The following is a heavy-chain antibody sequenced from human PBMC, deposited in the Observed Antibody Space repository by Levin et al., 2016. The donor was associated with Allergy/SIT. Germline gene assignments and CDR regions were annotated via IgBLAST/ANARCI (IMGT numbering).Heavy chain of an antibody. CDR3: ARQGPFSGWYDYYPGMDL. CDR2: VFYTGTT. CDR1: GASISSSNYY. J-gene: IGHJ6*02. Sequence: SETLSLTCTVSGASISSSNYYWGWIRQPPGKGLEWIGNVFYTGTTYYTPSLKSRVTISVDTSKNEFSLKLTSVTAADTALYYCARQGPFSGWYDYYPGMDLWGQGTTVTVSS. V-gene: IGHV4-39*01. D-gene: IGHD6-19*01.